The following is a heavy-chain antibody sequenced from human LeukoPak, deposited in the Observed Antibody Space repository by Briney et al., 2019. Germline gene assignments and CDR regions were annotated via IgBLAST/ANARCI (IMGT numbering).Heavy chain of an antibody. CDR2: IYYSGST. CDR1: GGSISSGDYY. J-gene: IGHJ6*02. D-gene: IGHD1-1*01. Sequence: SETLSLTCNVSGGSISSGDYYWSWIRQPPGKGLEGIGYIYYSGSTYYNPSLKSRVTISVDTSKNQFSLKLSSVTAADTAVYYCARDWKPDYYGMDVWGQGTTVTVSS. CDR3: ARDWKPDYYGMDV. V-gene: IGHV4-30-4*01.